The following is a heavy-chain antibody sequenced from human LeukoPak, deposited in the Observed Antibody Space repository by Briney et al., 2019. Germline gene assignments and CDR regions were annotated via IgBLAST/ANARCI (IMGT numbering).Heavy chain of an antibody. Sequence: SETLSLTCTVSGDSINSRSYYWGWVRQPPGKGLEWIGSIYYSGNTYYNPSLKSRVTISVDTSKNQFSLKLSSVTAADTAVSYCARLWSGLRPPDYWGQGTLVTVSS. CDR1: GDSINSRSYY. V-gene: IGHV4-39*01. J-gene: IGHJ4*02. D-gene: IGHD3-3*01. CDR3: ARLWSGLRPPDY. CDR2: IYYSGNT.